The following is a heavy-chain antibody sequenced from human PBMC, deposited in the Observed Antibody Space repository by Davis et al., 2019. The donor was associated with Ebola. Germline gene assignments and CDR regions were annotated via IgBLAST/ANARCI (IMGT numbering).Heavy chain of an antibody. J-gene: IGHJ6*02. Sequence: PGGSLRLSCAASGFTFDDYAMHWVRQAPGKGLVWVSRINSDGSSTSYADSVKGRFTISRDNSKNTLYLQMNSLRAEDTAVYYCASITIWVYGMDVWGQGTTVTVSS. CDR1: GFTFDDYA. D-gene: IGHD3-3*01. CDR3: ASITIWVYGMDV. CDR2: INSDGSST. V-gene: IGHV3-74*01.